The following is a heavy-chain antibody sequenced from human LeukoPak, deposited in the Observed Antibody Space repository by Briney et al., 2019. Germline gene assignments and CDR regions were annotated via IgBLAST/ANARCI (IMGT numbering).Heavy chain of an antibody. J-gene: IGHJ5*02. V-gene: IGHV4-39*01. CDR3: ARGGRSAIPFDP. Sequence: SSETLSLTCTVSGGSINSSGYYWGRIRQPPGKGLEWIGSMYYSGSTYYNPSLKSRVTISVDTSKNQFSLKLSSVTAADTAVYYCARGGRSAIPFDPWGQGTLVTVSS. CDR1: GGSINSSGYY. CDR2: MYYSGST. D-gene: IGHD2-21*01.